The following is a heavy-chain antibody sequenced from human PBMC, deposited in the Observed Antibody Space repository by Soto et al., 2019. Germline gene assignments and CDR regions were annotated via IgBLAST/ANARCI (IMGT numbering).Heavy chain of an antibody. Sequence: EVQLVESGGGLVKPGGSLRLSCAASGFTFSNVWMNWVRQAPGKGLEWVGRIKSKTDGGITDYAAPVKGRFTISRDDSKNTLNLQMNSLKTEDTDVYYCTPLALKYSSGWYEFSDWGQGTLVTVSS. CDR2: IKSKTDGGIT. J-gene: IGHJ4*02. V-gene: IGHV3-15*07. D-gene: IGHD6-19*01. CDR1: GFTFSNVW. CDR3: TPLALKYSSGWYEFSD.